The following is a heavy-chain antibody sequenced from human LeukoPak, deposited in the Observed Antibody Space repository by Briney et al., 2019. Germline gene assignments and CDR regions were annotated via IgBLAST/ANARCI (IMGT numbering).Heavy chain of an antibody. CDR1: GFTFSSST. CDR3: ARSWSGYFDY. Sequence: GGSLRLSCAASGFTFSSSTLNWVRQAPGKGLECVSYISSSSSTIYYTDSVKGRLTISRDNSENTLYLQMNSLRAEDTAVYYCARSWSGYFDYWGQGTLVTVSS. D-gene: IGHD3-3*01. J-gene: IGHJ4*02. CDR2: ISSSSSTI. V-gene: IGHV3-48*01.